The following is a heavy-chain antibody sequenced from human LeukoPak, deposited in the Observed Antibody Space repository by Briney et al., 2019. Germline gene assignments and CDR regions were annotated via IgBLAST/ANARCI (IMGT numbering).Heavy chain of an antibody. CDR1: GFTFSSYS. CDR3: AREVYYYDSSGLGFDY. V-gene: IGHV3-21*01. D-gene: IGHD3-22*01. Sequence: PGGSLRLSCAASGFTFSSYSMNWVRQAPGKGLEWVSSISSSSSYIYYADSVKGLFTISRDNAKNSLYLQMNSLRAEDTAVYYCAREVYYYDSSGLGFDYWGQGTLVTVSS. J-gene: IGHJ4*02. CDR2: ISSSSSYI.